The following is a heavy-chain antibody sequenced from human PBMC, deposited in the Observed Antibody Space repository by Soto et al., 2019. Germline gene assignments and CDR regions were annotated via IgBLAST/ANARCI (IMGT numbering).Heavy chain of an antibody. CDR2: ISAYNGNT. Sequence: ASVKVSCKASGYTFTSYGISWVRQAPGQGLEWMGWISAYNGNTNYAQKLQGRVTMTTDTSTSTAYMELRSLRSDDTAVYYCARVSIWSGYYYYYYMDVWGKGTTVTVSS. V-gene: IGHV1-18*01. CDR3: ARVSIWSGYYYYYYMDV. J-gene: IGHJ6*03. CDR1: GYTFTSYG. D-gene: IGHD3-3*01.